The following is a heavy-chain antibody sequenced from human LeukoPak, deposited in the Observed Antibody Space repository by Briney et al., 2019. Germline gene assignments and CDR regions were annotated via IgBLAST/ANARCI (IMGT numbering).Heavy chain of an antibody. CDR3: ARGGTRSYTSCTLDY. J-gene: IGHJ4*02. CDR2: INWNGGST. D-gene: IGHD2-2*01. Sequence: VGSLRLSCAASVFTFDDYGMSWVRQAPGKGLEWVSGINWNGGSTGYADSVKGRFTISRDNAKNSLYLQMNSLRAEDTALYYCARGGTRSYTSCTLDYRGQGSLVTVAS. CDR1: VFTFDDYG. V-gene: IGHV3-20*04.